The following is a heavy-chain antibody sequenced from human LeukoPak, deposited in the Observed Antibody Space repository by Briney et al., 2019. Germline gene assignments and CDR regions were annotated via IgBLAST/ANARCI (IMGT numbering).Heavy chain of an antibody. D-gene: IGHD1-14*01. CDR1: GYTFTSHG. Sequence: ASVKVSCKASGYTFTSHGISWVRQAPGQGLEWMGWISGYNGQTEYSEKLQGRVTMTTDTSASTAYMELRSLTFDDTAVHYCARDIAVSQFDFWGQGTLVTVSS. CDR3: ARDIAVSQFDF. V-gene: IGHV1-18*01. J-gene: IGHJ4*02. CDR2: ISGYNGQT.